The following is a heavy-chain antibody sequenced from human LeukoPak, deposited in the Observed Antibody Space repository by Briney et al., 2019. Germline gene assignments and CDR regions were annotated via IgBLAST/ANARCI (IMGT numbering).Heavy chain of an antibody. CDR2: ISFDGSSK. Sequence: GGSLRLSCAASGFTFSNYWMSWVRQAPGKGLEWVAVISFDGSSKDYAESVRGRFTVSRDNSKNTLYLQMNSLRVEDTAVYYCAKAADQYYYYYFYYMDVWGKGTTVTVSS. J-gene: IGHJ6*03. CDR3: AKAADQYYYYYFYYMDV. CDR1: GFTFSNYW. V-gene: IGHV3-30*18. D-gene: IGHD2-2*01.